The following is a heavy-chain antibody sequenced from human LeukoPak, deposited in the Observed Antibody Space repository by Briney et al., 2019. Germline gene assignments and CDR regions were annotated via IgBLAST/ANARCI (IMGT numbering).Heavy chain of an antibody. Sequence: ASVKVSCKASGYTFTSYGISWVRQAPGQGLEWMGWISAYNGNTNYAQKFQGWVTMTRDTSISTAYMELSRLRSDDTAVYYCAREPPYGSGPQLDVWGQGTTVTVSS. CDR3: AREPPYGSGPQLDV. V-gene: IGHV1-18*01. CDR2: ISAYNGNT. J-gene: IGHJ6*02. CDR1: GYTFTSYG. D-gene: IGHD3-10*01.